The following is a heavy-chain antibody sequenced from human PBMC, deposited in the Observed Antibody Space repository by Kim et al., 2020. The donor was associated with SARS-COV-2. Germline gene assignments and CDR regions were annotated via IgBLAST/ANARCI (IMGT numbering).Heavy chain of an antibody. CDR1: GFTFSSYE. CDR3: ARVGALDYGDRYYYGMDV. J-gene: IGHJ6*02. Sequence: GGSLRLSCAASGFTFSSYEMNWVRQAPGKGLEWVSYISSSGSTIYYADSVKGRFTISRDNAKNSLYLQMNSLRAEDTAVYYCARVGALDYGDRYYYGMDVWGQGTTVTVSS. CDR2: ISSSGSTI. D-gene: IGHD4-17*01. V-gene: IGHV3-48*03.